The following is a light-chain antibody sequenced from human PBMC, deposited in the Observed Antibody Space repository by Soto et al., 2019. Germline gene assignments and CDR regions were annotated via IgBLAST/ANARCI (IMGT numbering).Light chain of an antibody. J-gene: IGLJ1*01. CDR2: EVT. V-gene: IGLV2-18*02. Sequence: QSALTQPPSVSGSPGQSVTISCTGTSSDVGSYDRVSWFQQSPGTAPQLMIYEVTKRPSWVPDRFSGSKSGSTASLTISGLQAEDEADYYCSSYTSSSTYVFGTGTKVTVL. CDR1: SSDVGSYDR. CDR3: SSYTSSSTYV.